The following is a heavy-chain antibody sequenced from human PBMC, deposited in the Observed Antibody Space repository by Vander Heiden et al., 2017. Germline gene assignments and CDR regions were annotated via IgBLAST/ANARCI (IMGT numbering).Heavy chain of an antibody. D-gene: IGHD2-15*01. CDR2: INPSGGST. Sequence: QVQLVQSGAEVKKPGASVKVSCKASGYTFTSYYMHWVRQAPGQGLEWRGIINPSGGSTSYAQKFQGRVTMTRDTSTSTVYMELSSLRSEDTAVYYCARARVGNYFDYWGQGTLVTVSS. V-gene: IGHV1-46*01. CDR1: GYTFTSYY. J-gene: IGHJ4*02. CDR3: ARARVGNYFDY.